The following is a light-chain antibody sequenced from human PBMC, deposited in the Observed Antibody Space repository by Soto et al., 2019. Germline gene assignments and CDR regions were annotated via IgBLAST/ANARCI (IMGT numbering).Light chain of an antibody. Sequence: QSVLTQPASVSGSPGQSITISCTGTGSDIGGYNHVSWYQHHPGKAPKLIIYEVTNRPSGVSNRFSGSKSGNTASLTISGLQAEDEADYYCSSYTSSTTDVFATGTKLTVL. CDR1: GSDIGGYNH. CDR3: SSYTSSTTDV. CDR2: EVT. J-gene: IGLJ1*01. V-gene: IGLV2-14*01.